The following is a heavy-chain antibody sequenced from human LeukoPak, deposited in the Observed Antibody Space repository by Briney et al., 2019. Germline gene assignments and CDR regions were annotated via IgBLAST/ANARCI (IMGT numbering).Heavy chain of an antibody. CDR2: IKQDGSEK. CDR1: GFTFSSYW. Sequence: GGSLRLSCAASGFTFSSYWMSWVRQAPGKGLEWVANIKQDGSEKYYVDPVKGRFTISRDNAKNSLYLQMNSLRAEDTALSYCARWKGYNWKYSDYWGQGTLVTVSS. J-gene: IGHJ4*02. CDR3: ARWKGYNWKYSDY. V-gene: IGHV3-7*03. D-gene: IGHD1-1*01.